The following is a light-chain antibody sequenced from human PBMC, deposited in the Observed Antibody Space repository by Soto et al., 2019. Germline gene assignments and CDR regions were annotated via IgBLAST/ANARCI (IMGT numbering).Light chain of an antibody. J-gene: IGLJ3*02. CDR3: SSYTSSSTVV. V-gene: IGLV2-14*03. CDR2: DVS. CDR1: SSDVGGYNY. Sequence: QSALTQPASVSGSPGQSITISCTGTSSDVGGYNYVSWYQQHPGKARKLMIYDVSYRPSGVSNRFSGSKSGNTASLTISGLQADDEADYYCSSYTSSSTVVFGGGTKLTVL.